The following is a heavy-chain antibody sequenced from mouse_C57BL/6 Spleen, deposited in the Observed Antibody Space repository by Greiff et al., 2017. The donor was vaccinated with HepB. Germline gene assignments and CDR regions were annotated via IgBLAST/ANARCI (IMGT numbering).Heavy chain of an antibody. CDR2: IYPGDGDT. CDR3: EGYYYGSSLLRYAMDY. J-gene: IGHJ4*01. D-gene: IGHD1-1*01. V-gene: IGHV1-82*01. Sequence: QVQLQQSGPELVKPGASVKISCKASGYAFSSSWMNWVKQRPGKGLEWIGRIYPGDGDTNYNGKFKGKATLTADKSSSTAYMQLSSLTSEDSAVYFCEGYYYGSSLLRYAMDYWGQGTSVTVSS. CDR1: GYAFSSSW.